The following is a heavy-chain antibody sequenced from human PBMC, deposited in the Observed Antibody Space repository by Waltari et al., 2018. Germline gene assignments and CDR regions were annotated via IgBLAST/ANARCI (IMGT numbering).Heavy chain of an antibody. CDR1: GVSISSGGYY. Sequence: QVHLQESGPGLVKPSQTLSLTCTVSGVSISSGGYYWSWIRQHPGKGLEWIGYIHYSGSTYYNPSLKSRVTISVDTSKNQFSLKRSSVTAADTAVYYCASSTPVIFDPWGQGTLVTVSS. D-gene: IGHD2-15*01. CDR2: IHYSGST. V-gene: IGHV4-31*03. J-gene: IGHJ5*02. CDR3: ASSTPVIFDP.